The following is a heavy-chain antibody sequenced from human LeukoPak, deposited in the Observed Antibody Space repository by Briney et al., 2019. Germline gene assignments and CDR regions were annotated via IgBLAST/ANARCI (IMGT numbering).Heavy chain of an antibody. V-gene: IGHV3-30*04. D-gene: IGHD3-3*02. CDR1: GFTFSSYA. CDR2: ISYDGSNK. Sequence: PGGSLRLSCAASGFTFSSYAMHWVRQAPGKGLEWVAVISYDGSNKYYADSVKGRFTISRDNSKNTLYLQMNSLRAEDTAVYYCARDHLAFVIWGQGTMVTVSS. J-gene: IGHJ3*02. CDR3: ARDHLAFVI.